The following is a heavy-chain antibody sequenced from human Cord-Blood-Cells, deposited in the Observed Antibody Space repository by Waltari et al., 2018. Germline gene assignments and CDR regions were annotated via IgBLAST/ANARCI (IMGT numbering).Heavy chain of an antibody. J-gene: IGHJ6*03. D-gene: IGHD5-12*01. CDR1: GGTFSSYA. V-gene: IGHV1-69*01. CDR3: ARAFPHGYDYYYYYMDV. CDR2: IIPIFGTA. Sequence: QVQLVQSGAEVKKPGSSVKVSCKASGGTFSSYAISWVRQAPGQGLEWMGGIIPIFGTANYAQKFQCRVTITADESTSTAYMELSSLRSEDTAMYYCARAFPHGYDYYYYYMDVWGKGTTVTVSS.